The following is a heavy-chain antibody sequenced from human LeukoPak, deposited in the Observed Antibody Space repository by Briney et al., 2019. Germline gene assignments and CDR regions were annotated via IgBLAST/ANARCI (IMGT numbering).Heavy chain of an antibody. V-gene: IGHV4-59*11. CDR1: GGSISSHY. CDR2: IYYSGST. D-gene: IGHD6-6*01. J-gene: IGHJ4*02. CDR3: ARVEYSSSFDY. Sequence: TSETLSLTCTVSGGSISSHYWSWIRQPPGKGLEWIGYIYYSGSTNYNPSLKSRVTISVDTSKNQFSLKLSSVTAADTAVYYCARVEYSSSFDYWGQGTLVAVSS.